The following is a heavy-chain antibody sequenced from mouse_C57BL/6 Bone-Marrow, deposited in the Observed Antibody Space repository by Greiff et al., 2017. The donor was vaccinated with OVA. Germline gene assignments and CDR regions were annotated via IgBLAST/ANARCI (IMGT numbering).Heavy chain of an antibody. CDR1: GYAFTNYL. Sequence: QVQLQQSGAELVRPGPSVKVSCKASGYAFTNYLIEWVKQRPGQGLEWIGVINPGSGGTNYNEKFKGKATLTADKSSSTAYMQLSSLTSEDSAVYFCARRGKSSYRYFDVWGTGTTVTVSS. CDR2: INPGSGGT. V-gene: IGHV1-54*01. D-gene: IGHD1-1*01. CDR3: ARRGKSSYRYFDV. J-gene: IGHJ1*03.